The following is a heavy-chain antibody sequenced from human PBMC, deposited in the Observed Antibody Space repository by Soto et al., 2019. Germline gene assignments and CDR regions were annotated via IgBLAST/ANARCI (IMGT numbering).Heavy chain of an antibody. Sequence: EPLSLTCAVSGGSISSYYWSWIRQPPGKGLEWIGYIYYSGSTNYNPSLKSRVTISVDTSRNQFSLQWSTLKPSDSAMYYCVRYSASGQRHFDNWGQGTLVTVSS. J-gene: IGHJ4*01. CDR1: GGSISSYY. D-gene: IGHD6-13*01. CDR2: IYYSGST. CDR3: VRYSASGQRHFDN. V-gene: IGHV4-59*12.